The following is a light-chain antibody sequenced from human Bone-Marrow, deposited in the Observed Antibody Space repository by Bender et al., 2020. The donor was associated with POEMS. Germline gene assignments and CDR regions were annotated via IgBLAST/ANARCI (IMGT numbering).Light chain of an antibody. Sequence: QSALTQSRSVSGSPGQSVTISCTGTSSDVGSYNYVSWYQQHPGKAPKLMIYEVTKRPSGVPDRFSASKSGNTASLTISGLQTDDEADYYCCSYADTYVIFGGGTTVTVL. CDR3: CSYADTYVI. CDR1: SSDVGSYNY. V-gene: IGLV2-11*01. J-gene: IGLJ2*01. CDR2: EVT.